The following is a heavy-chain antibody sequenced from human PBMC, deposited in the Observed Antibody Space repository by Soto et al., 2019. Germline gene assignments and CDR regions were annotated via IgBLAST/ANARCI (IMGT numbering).Heavy chain of an antibody. J-gene: IGHJ3*02. Sequence: QVQLQQWGAGLLKPSETLSLTCAVYGGSFSGYYWSWIRQPPGKGLEWIGEITQSGSTNYNPSLKSRVTTSLDTSKNQFSLKLSSVTAADTAVYYCARGESGSPRAFDIWGQGTMVTVSS. CDR1: GGSFSGYY. V-gene: IGHV4-34*01. D-gene: IGHD5-12*01. CDR3: ARGESGSPRAFDI. CDR2: ITQSGST.